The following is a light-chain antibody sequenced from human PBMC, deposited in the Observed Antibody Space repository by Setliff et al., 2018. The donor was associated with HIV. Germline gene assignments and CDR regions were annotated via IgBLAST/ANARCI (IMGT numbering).Light chain of an antibody. J-gene: IGLJ1*01. CDR3: TSYTTNTARV. CDR1: SSDVGGYNY. CDR2: EVS. Sequence: QSALAQPASVSGSPGQSISISCSGTSSDVGGYNYVSWYQHHPVKAPKLIISEVSNRPSGVSNRFSGSKSGNTASLTISGLQAEDEADYFCTSYTTNTARVFGTGTKVTVL. V-gene: IGLV2-14*01.